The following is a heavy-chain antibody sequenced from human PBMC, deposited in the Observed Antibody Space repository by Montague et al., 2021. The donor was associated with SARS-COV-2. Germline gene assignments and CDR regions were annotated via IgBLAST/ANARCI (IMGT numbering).Heavy chain of an antibody. CDR3: ARPGCSSTSCYGPLWY. CDR2: INHSGST. Sequence: SETLSLTCAVYGESFSGYYWSWIRQPPGKGLEWIGGINHSGSTNSNPSLKSRLTISVDTSKNQFSLKLSSVTAADTAVYYCARPGCSSTSCYGPLWYWGRGTLVTVSS. CDR1: GESFSGYY. D-gene: IGHD2-2*01. J-gene: IGHJ4*02. V-gene: IGHV4-34*01.